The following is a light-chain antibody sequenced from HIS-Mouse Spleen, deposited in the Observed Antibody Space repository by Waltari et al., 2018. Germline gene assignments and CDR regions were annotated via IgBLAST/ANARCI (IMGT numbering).Light chain of an antibody. V-gene: IGLV3-10*01. Sequence: SYELTQPPSVSVSPGQTARITCSGGALPKKYAYWYQQKSGQAPVLVLYEDSQRPSGIPERFYGSSSGTMATLTISGAQVEDEADYYCYSTDSSGNHRVFGGGTKLTVL. CDR1: ALPKKY. CDR3: YSTDSSGNHRV. CDR2: EDS. J-gene: IGLJ2*01.